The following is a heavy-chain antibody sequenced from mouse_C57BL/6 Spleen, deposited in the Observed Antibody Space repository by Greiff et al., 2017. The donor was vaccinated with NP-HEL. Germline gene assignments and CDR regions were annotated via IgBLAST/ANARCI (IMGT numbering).Heavy chain of an antibody. J-gene: IGHJ1*03. Sequence: QVQLKQSGAELVKPGASVKISCKASGYAFSSYWMNWVKQRPGKGLEWIGQIYPGDGDTNYNGKFKGKATLTADKSSSTAYMQLSSLTSEDSAVYFCARPLITTVVATRWYFDVWGTGTTVTVSS. CDR2: IYPGDGDT. CDR3: ARPLITTVVATRWYFDV. CDR1: GYAFSSYW. D-gene: IGHD1-1*01. V-gene: IGHV1-80*01.